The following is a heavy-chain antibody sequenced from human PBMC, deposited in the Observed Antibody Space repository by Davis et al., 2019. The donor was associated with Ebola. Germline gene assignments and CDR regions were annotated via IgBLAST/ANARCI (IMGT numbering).Heavy chain of an antibody. J-gene: IGHJ4*02. CDR2: INPHNGNT. D-gene: IGHD1-1*01. CDR3: ARAQFPTTSDH. Sequence: ASVKVSCKASGYTFTSYGITWVRQAPGQGLEWMGWINPHNGNTNYAQNVQGRVTMTTDTSTSTAYMEVGILRSDDTAVYYCARAQFPTTSDHWGQGTLVTVCS. V-gene: IGHV1-18*04. CDR1: GYTFTSYG.